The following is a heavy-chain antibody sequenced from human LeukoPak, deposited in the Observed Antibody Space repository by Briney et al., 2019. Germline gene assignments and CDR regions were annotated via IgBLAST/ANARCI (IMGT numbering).Heavy chain of an antibody. CDR3: VKDRYGGLEN. CDR2: IWHDGSNK. V-gene: IGHV3-33*03. J-gene: IGHJ4*01. CDR1: GFNFRTYG. D-gene: IGHD4-23*01. Sequence: AGGSLRLSCAASGFNFRTYGMHWVRQAPGKGLEWLAIIWHDGSNKYYGDSVKGRFTISRDNSKNTLYLEMNSLRAEDTAVYYCVKDRYGGLENWGQGTLVTVSS.